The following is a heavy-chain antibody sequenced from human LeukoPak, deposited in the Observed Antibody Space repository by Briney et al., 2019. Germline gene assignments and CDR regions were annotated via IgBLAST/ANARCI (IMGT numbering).Heavy chain of an antibody. V-gene: IGHV3-23*01. J-gene: IGHJ4*02. CDR2: ISGSGGST. CDR3: AKSYGYYDSAHDS. D-gene: IGHD3-22*01. Sequence: GGSLRLSCAASGFTFSNYGMNWVRQAPGKGLEWVSGISGSGGSTYHLDSVKGRFTISRDNSKNTLYLQMNSLRAEDTAVYYCAKSYGYYDSAHDSWGQGTLVTVSS. CDR1: GFTFSNYG.